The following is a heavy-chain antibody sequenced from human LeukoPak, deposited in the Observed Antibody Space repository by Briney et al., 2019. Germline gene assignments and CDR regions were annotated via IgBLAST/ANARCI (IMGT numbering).Heavy chain of an antibody. V-gene: IGHV3-66*02. Sequence: GGSRTLAWAAAGFSVTSNYMSWVRHAPGKGLEWDGFIYSGGSTYYADSVKGRFTISRDNSKNTLYLQMNSLRAEYTAVYYCARDLVVVPAAILYHFDYWGQGTLVTVSS. CDR3: ARDLVVVPAAILYHFDY. CDR1: GFSVTSNY. D-gene: IGHD2-2*01. J-gene: IGHJ4*02. CDR2: IYSGGST.